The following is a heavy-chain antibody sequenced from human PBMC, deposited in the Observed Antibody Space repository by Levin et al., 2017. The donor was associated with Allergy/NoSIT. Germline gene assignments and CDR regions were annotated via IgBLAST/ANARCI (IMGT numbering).Heavy chain of an antibody. J-gene: IGHJ4*02. CDR2: IYYSGST. CDR1: GGSISSSSYY. V-gene: IGHV4-39*01. Sequence: SQTLSLTCTVSGGSISSSSYYWGWIRQPPGKGLEWIGSIYYSGSTYYNPSLKSRVTISVDTSKNQFSLKLSSVTAADTAVYYCARRHRLYSSSSPPFDYWGQGTLVTVSS. CDR3: ARRHRLYSSSSPPFDY. D-gene: IGHD6-6*01.